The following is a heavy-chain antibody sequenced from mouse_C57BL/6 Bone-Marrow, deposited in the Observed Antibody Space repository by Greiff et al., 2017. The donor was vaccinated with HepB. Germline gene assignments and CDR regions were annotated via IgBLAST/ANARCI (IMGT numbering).Heavy chain of an antibody. CDR2: IYPRDGST. CDR3: ARRVDYYAMDY. J-gene: IGHJ4*01. V-gene: IGHV1-78*01. Sequence: QVQLQQSGAELVKPGASVKISCKASGYTFTDYYINWMKQRPEQGLEWIGYIYPRDGSTKYNEKFKGKATLTADKSSSTAYMQLNSLTSEDSAVYFCARRVDYYAMDYWGQGTSVTVSS. D-gene: IGHD1-1*01. CDR1: GYTFTDYY.